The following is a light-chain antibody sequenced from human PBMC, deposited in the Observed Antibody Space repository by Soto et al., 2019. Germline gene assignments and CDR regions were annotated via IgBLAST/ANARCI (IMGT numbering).Light chain of an antibody. V-gene: IGLV2-23*02. CDR3: CSYVGRYTYV. J-gene: IGLJ1*01. CDR1: SYNL. Sequence: QSAMTQPASVTGSPGQSITLSCTGTSYNLVSWFQHHPGKAPKLMIYEVTKRPSGVSNRFSGSKSGDTASLTISGLQSEDESDYYCCSYVGRYTYVFGTGTKVTVL. CDR2: EVT.